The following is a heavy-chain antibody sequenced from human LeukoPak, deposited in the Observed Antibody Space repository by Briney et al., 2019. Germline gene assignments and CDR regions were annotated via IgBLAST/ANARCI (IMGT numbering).Heavy chain of an antibody. V-gene: IGHV4-61*02. J-gene: IGHJ4*02. CDR2: MYTSGST. CDR1: GGSIRSGNYY. Sequence: SETLSLTCAVSGGSIRSGNYYWSWIRQPAGKRLEWIARMYTSGSTNYNPSLKSRVTISADTFKNQFSLKLTSVTAADTAVYYCAAMIGYFDYWGQGILVTVSS. CDR3: AAMIGYFDY. D-gene: IGHD3-22*01.